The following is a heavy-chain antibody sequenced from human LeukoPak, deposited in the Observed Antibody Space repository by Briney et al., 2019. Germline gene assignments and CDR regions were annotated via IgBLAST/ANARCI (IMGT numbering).Heavy chain of an antibody. J-gene: IGHJ4*02. Sequence: ASVKVSCKASGYTFTVYYIQWVRQAPGLGLAWMGWINPNSGDTHYAQKLQGRVTMTRAASISTVYMELSSLRSEDTDVYYCARGGATVTTSSDYWGQGTLVTVSS. D-gene: IGHD4-17*01. CDR1: GYTFTVYY. CDR3: ARGGATVTTSSDY. CDR2: INPNSGDT. V-gene: IGHV1-2*02.